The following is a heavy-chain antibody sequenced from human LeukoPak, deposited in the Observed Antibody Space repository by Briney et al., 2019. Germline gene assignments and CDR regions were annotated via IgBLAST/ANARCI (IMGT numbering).Heavy chain of an antibody. D-gene: IGHD5-24*01. J-gene: IGHJ4*02. V-gene: IGHV3-20*04. Sequence: GGSLRLSCAASGFTFDDYGMSWVRQAPGKGLEWVSGINWNGGSTGYADSVKGRFTISRDNAKNSLYLQMNSLRAEDTALYYCARDKRSLVGDYFDYWGQGTLVTVSS. CDR1: GFTFDDYG. CDR3: ARDKRSLVGDYFDY. CDR2: INWNGGST.